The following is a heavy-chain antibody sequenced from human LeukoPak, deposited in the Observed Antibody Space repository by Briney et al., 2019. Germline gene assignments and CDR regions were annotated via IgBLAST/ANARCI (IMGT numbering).Heavy chain of an antibody. CDR1: GGSFSGYY. D-gene: IGHD3-3*01. Sequence: PSETLSLTCAVYGGSFSGYYWSWIRQPPGKGLEWIGEINHSGSTNYNPSLKSRVTVSVDTSKNQFSLKLSSVTAADTAVYYCARGKDFWEDWGQGTLVTVSS. CDR2: INHSGST. CDR3: ARGKDFWED. J-gene: IGHJ4*02. V-gene: IGHV4-34*01.